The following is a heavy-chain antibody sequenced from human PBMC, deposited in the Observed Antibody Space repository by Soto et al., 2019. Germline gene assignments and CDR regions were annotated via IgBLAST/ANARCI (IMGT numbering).Heavy chain of an antibody. CDR1: GGSVSDKTYY. J-gene: IGHJ4*02. CDR3: ARTTAVPNTLRSRYFFDY. Sequence: SETLSLTCSGSGGSVSDKTYYWSWIRQPPGKRLEWIGYVYYSGTTNYNPSLKSRVTISVDLSKNRFSLRLSSVTTADTALYYCARTTAVPNTLRSRYFFDYWGQGTLVTVSS. D-gene: IGHD4-17*01. CDR2: VYYSGTT. V-gene: IGHV4-61*01.